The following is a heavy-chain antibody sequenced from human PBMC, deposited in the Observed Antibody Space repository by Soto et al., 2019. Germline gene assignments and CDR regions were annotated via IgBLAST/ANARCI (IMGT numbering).Heavy chain of an antibody. CDR2: ISAYNGNT. CDR3: ARQVAAALWWYWFDP. D-gene: IGHD6-13*01. J-gene: IGHJ5*02. Sequence: GASVKVSCKASGGTFSSCAISWVRQAPGQGLEWMGGISAYNGNTNYAQKLQGRVTMTTDTSTSTAYMELRSLRSDDTAVYYCARQVAAALWWYWFDPWGQGTLVTVSS. CDR1: GGTFSSCA. V-gene: IGHV1-18*01.